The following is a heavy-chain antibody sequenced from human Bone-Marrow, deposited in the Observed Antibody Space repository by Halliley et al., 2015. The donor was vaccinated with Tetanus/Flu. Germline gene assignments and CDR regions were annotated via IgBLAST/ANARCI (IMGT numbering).Heavy chain of an antibody. J-gene: IGHJ4*02. CDR3: TRGREFCTNGLCYPYY. Sequence: SSISTSSTYKYYADSVKGRFTVSRDNAKNSLYLQMNSLRAEDTAVCYCTRGREFCTNGLCYPYYWGQGALVTVSS. V-gene: IGHV3-21*01. D-gene: IGHD2-8*01. CDR2: ISTSSTYK.